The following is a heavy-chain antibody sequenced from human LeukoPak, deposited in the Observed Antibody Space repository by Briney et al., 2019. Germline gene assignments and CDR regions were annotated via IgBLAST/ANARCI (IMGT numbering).Heavy chain of an antibody. CDR2: ISWNSGSI. Sequence: PGRSLRLSCAASGFTFDDYAMHWVRQAPGKGLEWVSGISWNSGSIGYADSVKGRFTISRDSAKNSLYLQMNSLRAEDTALYYCAKDMSSSGENWFDPWGQGTLVTVSS. J-gene: IGHJ5*02. D-gene: IGHD6-6*01. CDR3: AKDMSSSGENWFDP. CDR1: GFTFDDYA. V-gene: IGHV3-9*01.